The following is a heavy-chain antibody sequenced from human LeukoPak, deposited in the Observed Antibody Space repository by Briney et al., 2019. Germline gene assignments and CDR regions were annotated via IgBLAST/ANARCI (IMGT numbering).Heavy chain of an antibody. CDR3: ARTYYDFWSGLNAFDI. Sequence: PSETLSLICTVSGGSISSSSYYWGWIRQPPGKGLEWIGSIYYSGSTYYNPSLKSRVTISVDTSKNQFSLKLSSVTAADTAVYYCARTYYDFWSGLNAFDIWGQGTMVTVSS. CDR1: GGSISSSSYY. CDR2: IYYSGST. J-gene: IGHJ3*02. D-gene: IGHD3-3*01. V-gene: IGHV4-39*01.